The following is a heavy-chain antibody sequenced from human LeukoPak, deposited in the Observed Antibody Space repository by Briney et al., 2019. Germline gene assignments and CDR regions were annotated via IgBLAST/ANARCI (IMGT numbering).Heavy chain of an antibody. V-gene: IGHV4-39*07. CDR1: GGSISSSSYY. J-gene: IGHJ6*03. D-gene: IGHD6-13*01. CDR3: ARDYYFVAAAGTHYYYYMDV. CDR2: IYYSGST. Sequence: PSETLSLTCTVSGGSISSSSYYWGWIRQPPGKGLEWVGSIYYSGSTYYNPSLKSRVTISVDTSKNQFSLKLSSVTAADTAVYYCARDYYFVAAAGTHYYYYMDVWGKGTTVTVSS.